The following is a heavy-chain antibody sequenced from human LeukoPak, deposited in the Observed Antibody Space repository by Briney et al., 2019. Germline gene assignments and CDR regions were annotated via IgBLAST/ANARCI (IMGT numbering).Heavy chain of an antibody. Sequence: SVKVSCKASGGTFSNYAISWVRQAPGQGLEWMGRIIPILDITNYAQKFQGRVTITADKSTSTAYMELNSLRSEDTAVFYCARSASSCGGDCRHFDHWGQGTLVTVSS. J-gene: IGHJ4*02. D-gene: IGHD2-21*02. V-gene: IGHV1-69*04. CDR2: IIPILDIT. CDR1: GGTFSNYA. CDR3: ARSASSCGGDCRHFDH.